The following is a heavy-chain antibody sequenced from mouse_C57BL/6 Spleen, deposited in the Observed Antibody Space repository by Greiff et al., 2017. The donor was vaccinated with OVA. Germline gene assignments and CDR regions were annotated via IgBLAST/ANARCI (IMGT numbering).Heavy chain of an antibody. CDR2: IYWDDDK. CDR3: ARINFRGYFDV. Sequence: QVTLKESGPGILQSSQTLSLTCSFSGFSLSTSGMGVSWIRQPSGKGLEWLAHIYWDDDKRYNPSLKSRLTISKDTSRNQVFLKITSVDTADTATYYCARINFRGYFDVWGTGTTVTVSS. J-gene: IGHJ1*03. CDR1: GFSLSTSGMG. V-gene: IGHV8-12*01.